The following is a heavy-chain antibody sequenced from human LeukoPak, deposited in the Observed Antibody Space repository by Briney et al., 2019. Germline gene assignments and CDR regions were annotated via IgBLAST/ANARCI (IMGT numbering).Heavy chain of an antibody. Sequence: GASVKVSCRASGYSFSTYYMNWVRQAPGHELEWLGWINTDSGGTNYAQKFLGRVTMTRDKANTTAYLELTGLTSDDTAVYYCTRHVVTLLRGVTQRRENWFDPWGQGTLVTVSS. CDR1: GYSFSTYY. CDR3: TRHVVTLLRGVTQRRENWFDP. CDR2: INTDSGGT. D-gene: IGHD3-10*01. J-gene: IGHJ5*02. V-gene: IGHV1-2*02.